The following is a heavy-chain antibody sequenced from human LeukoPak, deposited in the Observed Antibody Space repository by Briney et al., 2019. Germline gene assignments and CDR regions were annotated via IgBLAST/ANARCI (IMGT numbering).Heavy chain of an antibody. Sequence: PGGSLRLSCAATGFTFSSYWMSWVRQAPGKGLEWVANIKQDGSEKYYVDSVKGRFTISRDNAKNTLYLQMNSLRAEDTAVYYCAKDGYGSGTSHRKNRFDPWGQGTLVTVSS. CDR2: IKQDGSEK. D-gene: IGHD3-10*01. V-gene: IGHV3-7*05. J-gene: IGHJ5*02. CDR3: AKDGYGSGTSHRKNRFDP. CDR1: GFTFSSYW.